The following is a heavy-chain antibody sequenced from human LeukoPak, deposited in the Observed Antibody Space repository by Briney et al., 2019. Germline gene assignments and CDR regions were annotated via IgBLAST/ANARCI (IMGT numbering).Heavy chain of an antibody. CDR3: ARGGRGAAAEDY. Sequence: PSETLSLTCTVSSGSISGSVYYWCWIRQPPGKGLEWIGSINYSGNTYYDPSLKSRVTMSVDTSKNQFSLKLSSVTAADTAVYYCARGGRGAAAEDYWGQGTLVTVSS. D-gene: IGHD6-13*01. V-gene: IGHV4-39*07. CDR1: SGSISGSVYY. CDR2: INYSGNT. J-gene: IGHJ4*02.